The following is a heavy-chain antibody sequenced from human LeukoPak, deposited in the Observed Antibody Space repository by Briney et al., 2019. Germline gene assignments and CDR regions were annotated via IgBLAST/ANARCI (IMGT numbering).Heavy chain of an antibody. Sequence: SETLSLTCAVYGGSFSGYYWSWTRQPPGKGLEWIGEINHSGSTNYNPSLKSRVTISVDTSKNQFSLKLSSVTAADTAVYYCARAGGFFSPFGYWGQGTLVTVSS. J-gene: IGHJ4*02. CDR3: ARAGGFFSPFGY. CDR1: GGSFSGYY. V-gene: IGHV4-34*09. CDR2: INHSGST. D-gene: IGHD3-16*01.